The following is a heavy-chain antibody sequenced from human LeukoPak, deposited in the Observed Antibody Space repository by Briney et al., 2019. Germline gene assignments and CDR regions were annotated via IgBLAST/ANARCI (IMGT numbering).Heavy chain of an antibody. Sequence: PGGSLRLSCAASGFTVSSNYMSWVRQAPGEGLEWVSVIYSGGSTYYADSVKGRFTISRDNSKNTLYLQMNSLRAEDTAVYYCARDGCSGGSCYTPREYYYYGMDVWGKGTTVTVSS. J-gene: IGHJ6*04. CDR2: IYSGGST. D-gene: IGHD2-15*01. V-gene: IGHV3-53*01. CDR1: GFTVSSNY. CDR3: ARDGCSGGSCYTPREYYYYGMDV.